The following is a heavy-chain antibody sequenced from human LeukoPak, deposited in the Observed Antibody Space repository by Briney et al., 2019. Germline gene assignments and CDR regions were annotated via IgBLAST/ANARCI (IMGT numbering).Heavy chain of an antibody. V-gene: IGHV3-64*02. CDR3: AKAVGSSGPMHV. CDR2: INNNGGST. D-gene: IGHD6-19*01. CDR1: GFTFSSYA. Sequence: GGSLRLSCAASGFTFSSYAMYWVRQAPGKGLEYVSAINNNGGSTYYADSVQGRFTISRDNSKNTLYLQMGSLRAEDMAVYYCAKAVGSSGPMHVWGQGTTVTVSS. J-gene: IGHJ6*02.